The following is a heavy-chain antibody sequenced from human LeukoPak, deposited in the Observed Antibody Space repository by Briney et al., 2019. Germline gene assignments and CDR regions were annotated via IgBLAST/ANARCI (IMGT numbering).Heavy chain of an antibody. V-gene: IGHV4-59*01. Sequence: SETLSLTCTVSGGSISDYFWSWIRQPPGKGLEWIGYVYNSGNTNYNPSLKSRVTISVDTSKNQFSLKLSSVTAADTAVYYCARRGYYMDVWAKASRSPSP. CDR1: GGSISDYF. CDR2: VYNSGNT. CDR3: ARRGYYMDV. J-gene: IGHJ6*03.